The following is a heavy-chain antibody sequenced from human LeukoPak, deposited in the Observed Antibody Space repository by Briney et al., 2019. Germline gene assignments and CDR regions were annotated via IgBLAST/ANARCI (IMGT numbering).Heavy chain of an antibody. V-gene: IGHV3-15*01. CDR1: GFAFRNAW. CDR2: IKSKTDGGTT. D-gene: IGHD3-16*01. CDR3: TTGLDY. J-gene: IGHJ4*02. Sequence: PGGSLGLSRAASGFAFRNAWMSWVRQAPGEGAEWVWRIKSKTDGGTTDYAAPVKGTFTISRDDSKNTLYLQMNSLRTEGTAVYYCTTGLDYWGQGTLVTVSS.